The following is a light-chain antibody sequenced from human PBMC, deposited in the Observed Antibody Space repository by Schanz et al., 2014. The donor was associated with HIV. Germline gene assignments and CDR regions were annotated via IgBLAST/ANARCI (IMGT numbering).Light chain of an antibody. V-gene: IGLV2-14*02. CDR3: SSYTSSSNVV. CDR2: EVT. J-gene: IGLJ2*01. Sequence: QSVLTQPASVSGSPGQSITISCAGTSSDIGAWNLVSWFQHRPGEAPKIVIFEVTKRPSGISTRFSGSKSDNAASLTISGLQAEDEADYYCSSYTSSSNVVFGGGTKLTVL. CDR1: SSDIGAWNL.